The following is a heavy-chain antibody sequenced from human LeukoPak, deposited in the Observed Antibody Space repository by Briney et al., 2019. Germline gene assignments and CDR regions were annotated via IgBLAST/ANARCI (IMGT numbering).Heavy chain of an antibody. V-gene: IGHV1-8*01. Sequence: ASVKVSCKASGYTFTSYDINWVRQATGQGLEWMGWMYPNRGNTGYAQKFQGRVTMTRNTSISTAYMELSSLRSEDTAVYYCARAPSWSYGPGSYSPQFDYWGQGTLVTVSS. D-gene: IGHD3-10*01. CDR1: GYTFTSYD. J-gene: IGHJ4*02. CDR3: ARAPSWSYGPGSYSPQFDY. CDR2: MYPNRGNT.